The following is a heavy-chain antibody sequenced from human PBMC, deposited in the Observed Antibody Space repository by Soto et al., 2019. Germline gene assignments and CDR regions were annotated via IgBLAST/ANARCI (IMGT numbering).Heavy chain of an antibody. CDR2: IYTSGST. CDR1: GGFISSYY. Sequence: SKTLSLTWTVYGGFISSYYWSWIRQPAGKGLEWIGRIYTSGSTNYNPSLKSRVTMSVDTSKNQFSLKLSSVTAADTAVYYCARVGRYCSGCSCFDYWGHGPLFTVSS. CDR3: ARVGRYCSGCSCFDY. D-gene: IGHD2-15*01. V-gene: IGHV4-4*07. J-gene: IGHJ4*01.